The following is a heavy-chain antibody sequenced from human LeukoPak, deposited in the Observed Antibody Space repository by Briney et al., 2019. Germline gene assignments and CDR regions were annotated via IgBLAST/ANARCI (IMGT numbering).Heavy chain of an antibody. CDR1: SGSINSYY. J-gene: IGHJ4*02. V-gene: IGHV4-59*08. Sequence: SETLSLTCTVSSGSINSYYWSWIRQPPGKGLEWIGYISYTGCTNYNPSLKSRITISVDASKNQVSLKLSSVTAADTAVYYCASLGGTYDYWGRGTRVTVSS. CDR3: ASLGGTYDY. CDR2: ISYTGCT. D-gene: IGHD1-26*01.